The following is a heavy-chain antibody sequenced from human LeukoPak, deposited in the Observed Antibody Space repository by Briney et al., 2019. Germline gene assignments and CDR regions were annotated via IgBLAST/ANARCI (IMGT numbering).Heavy chain of an antibody. CDR3: ATTSRSIRWDS. J-gene: IGHJ4*02. CDR1: GFSFSSYW. D-gene: IGHD2-15*01. V-gene: IGHV3-7*02. CDR2: IRPDGSEE. Sequence: GGSLRLSGAPPGFSFSSYWMCWVRQAPGQGLEWVAKIRPDGSEEQYVDCLMGRFTISRDNAKNSVYLQMNSLRAEETAVYYCATTSRSIRWDSWGQGTLVTVSS.